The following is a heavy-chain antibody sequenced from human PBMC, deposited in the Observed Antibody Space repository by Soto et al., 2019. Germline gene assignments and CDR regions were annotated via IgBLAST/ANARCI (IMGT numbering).Heavy chain of an antibody. Sequence: QVQLVQSGAEVKKPGSSVKVSCKASGGTFSSYAISWVRQAPGQGLEWIGGIIPIFGTANYAQKFQGRVTITADESTSTAYTELSSLRSEDTAVYYCARAPLLRGTVAGTHYYYYDMDVWGQGTTVTVSS. CDR1: GGTFSSYA. CDR3: ARAPLLRGTVAGTHYYYYDMDV. CDR2: IIPIFGTA. J-gene: IGHJ6*02. D-gene: IGHD6-19*01. V-gene: IGHV1-69*01.